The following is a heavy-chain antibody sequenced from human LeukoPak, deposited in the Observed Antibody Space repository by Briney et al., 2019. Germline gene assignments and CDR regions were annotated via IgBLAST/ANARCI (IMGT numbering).Heavy chain of an antibody. CDR1: GGSFSGYY. Sequence: SETLSLTCTVYGGSFSGYYWSWIRQPPGKGLEWIGEINHSGSTNYNPSLKSRVTISVDTSKNQFSLKLSSVTAADTAVYYCARGRSSGYYDYWGQGTLVTVSS. J-gene: IGHJ4*02. V-gene: IGHV4-34*01. D-gene: IGHD3-22*01. CDR3: ARGRSSGYYDY. CDR2: INHSGST.